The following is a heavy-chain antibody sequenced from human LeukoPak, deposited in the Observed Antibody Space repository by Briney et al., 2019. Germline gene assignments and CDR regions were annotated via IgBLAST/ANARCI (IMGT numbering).Heavy chain of an antibody. CDR1: GFTFSSYA. D-gene: IGHD3-3*01. Sequence: GGSLRLSCAASGFTFSSYAMRWVRQAPGKGLEWVSAISGSGGSTYYADSVKGRFTISRDSSKNTLYLQMNSLRAEDTAVYYCAKVTIFGGGAFDIWGQGTMVTVSS. CDR3: AKVTIFGGGAFDI. J-gene: IGHJ3*02. V-gene: IGHV3-23*01. CDR2: ISGSGGST.